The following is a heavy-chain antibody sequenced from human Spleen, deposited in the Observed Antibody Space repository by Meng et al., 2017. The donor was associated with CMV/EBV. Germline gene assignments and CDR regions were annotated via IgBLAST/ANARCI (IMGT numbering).Heavy chain of an antibody. D-gene: IGHD3-3*01. CDR2: ISGSGGDT. V-gene: IGHV3-23*01. CDR1: GFTFSSHA. J-gene: IGHJ4*02. CDR3: IRGSGAGRDDY. Sequence: GESLKISCAASGFTFSSHAMSWVRQVPGKGLEWVSAISGSGGDTYYADSVKGRFIISRDNFNNMVYLEMNSLKIEDTAVYYCIRGSGAGRDDYWGQGALVTVSS.